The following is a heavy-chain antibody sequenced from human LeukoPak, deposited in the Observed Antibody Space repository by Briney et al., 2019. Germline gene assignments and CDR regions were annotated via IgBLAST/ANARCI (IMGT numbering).Heavy chain of an antibody. CDR1: GFTFSSYA. J-gene: IGHJ3*02. Sequence: PGGSLRLSCSASGFTFSSYAMHWVRQAPGKGLEYVSSSSINGGSTYYADSVKGRFTISRDNSKNTLYLQMSSLRADDTAVYHCVKVMARGVIIVSAAFDIWGQGTMVTVSS. CDR2: SSINGGST. CDR3: VKVMARGVIIVSAAFDI. V-gene: IGHV3-64D*06. D-gene: IGHD3-10*01.